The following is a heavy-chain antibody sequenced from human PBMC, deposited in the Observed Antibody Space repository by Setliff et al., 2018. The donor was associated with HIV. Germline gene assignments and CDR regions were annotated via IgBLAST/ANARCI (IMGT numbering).Heavy chain of an antibody. CDR1: GVSISDHY. J-gene: IGHJ4*02. D-gene: IGHD3-3*01. CDR2: IYTSGST. CDR3: ASFSPPFDY. Sequence: SETLSLTCFVSGVSISDHYWSWIRQPAGKGLEWIGRIYTSGSTNYNPSLKSRVTISVDTSKNQFSLKLSSVTAADTAVYYCASFSPPFDYWGQGTLVTVSS. V-gene: IGHV4-4*07.